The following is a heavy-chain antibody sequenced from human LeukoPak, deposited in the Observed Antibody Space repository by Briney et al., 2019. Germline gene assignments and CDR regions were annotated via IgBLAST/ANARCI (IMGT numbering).Heavy chain of an antibody. CDR1: GYTFTGYY. J-gene: IGHJ4*02. V-gene: IGHV1-2*02. CDR2: INPNSGGT. D-gene: IGHD3-10*01. CDR3: ARGKVVTMVRGVIITYFDY. Sequence: GASVKVSCKASGYTFTGYYMHWERQAPGQGLEWMGWINPNSGGTNYAQKFQGRVTMTRDTSISTAYMELSRLRSDDTAVYYCARGKVVTMVRGVIITYFDYWGQGTLVTVSS.